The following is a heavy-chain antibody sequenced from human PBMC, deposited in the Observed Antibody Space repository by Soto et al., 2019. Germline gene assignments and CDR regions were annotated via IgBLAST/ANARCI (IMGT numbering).Heavy chain of an antibody. Sequence: GASVKVSCKASGYSFTSYAIHWVRQAPGQRLEWMGWINAGNGNTKMPQKFQGRVTITRDTSASTAYMEVSSLRSEDTAVYYCARAAYYYDSSGYYPGDYWGQGSLVTVSS. V-gene: IGHV1-3*01. CDR3: ARAAYYYDSSGYYPGDY. J-gene: IGHJ4*02. D-gene: IGHD3-22*01. CDR2: INAGNGNT. CDR1: GYSFTSYA.